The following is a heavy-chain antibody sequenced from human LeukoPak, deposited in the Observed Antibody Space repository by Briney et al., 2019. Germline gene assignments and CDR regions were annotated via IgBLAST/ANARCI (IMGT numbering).Heavy chain of an antibody. CDR3: AISGYSYGDPNFDY. V-gene: IGHV4-38-2*01. CDR2: IYHSGST. D-gene: IGHD5-18*01. CDR1: GYSISSGYY. J-gene: IGHJ4*02. Sequence: KTSETLSLTCAVSGYSISSGYYWGWIRQPPGKGLEWIGSIYHSGSTYYNPSLKSRVTISVDTSKNQFSLKLSSATATDTAVYYCAISGYSYGDPNFDYWGQGTLVTVSS.